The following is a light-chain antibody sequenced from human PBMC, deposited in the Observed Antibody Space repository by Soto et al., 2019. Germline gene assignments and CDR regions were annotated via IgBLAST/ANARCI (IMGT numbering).Light chain of an antibody. CDR1: QSVIHNH. CDR2: GAS. J-gene: IGKJ1*01. Sequence: ETVMTQSPATLSVSPGERATLSCRASQSVIHNHLAWHQQKPGQAPRRLIYGASSRATGIPDRFTGSGSGTDFTLTISRLEPEDFAVYYCQQYGSTPTFGQGTKVDIK. CDR3: QQYGSTPT. V-gene: IGKV3-20*01.